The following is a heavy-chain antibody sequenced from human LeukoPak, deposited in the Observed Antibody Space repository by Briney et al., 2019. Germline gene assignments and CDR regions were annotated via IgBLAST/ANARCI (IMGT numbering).Heavy chain of an antibody. CDR3: AREVGGGASGQ. D-gene: IGHD3-16*01. J-gene: IGHJ4*02. CDR2: IYSDGTI. CDR1: GFTVSSNY. Sequence: GESLRLSCAASGFTVSSNYMSWVRHVPGKGLEWVSVIYSDGTISYADSVKGRFTISRDNSENTLYLQMNSLRVEDTAVYYCAREVGGGASGQWGQGTLVTVSS. V-gene: IGHV3-66*01.